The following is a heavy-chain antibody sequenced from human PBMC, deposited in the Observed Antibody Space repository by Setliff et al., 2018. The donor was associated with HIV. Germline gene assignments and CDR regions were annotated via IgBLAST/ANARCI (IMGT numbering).Heavy chain of an antibody. CDR2: IFYSGDT. Sequence: SETLSLTCTVSGGSISSSSYYWGWIRQPPGKGLEWIGSIFYSGDTYYNPSLKSRVTISIDTSKNQFSLRLTSVTAADTAVYYCARVRDYGGNFFDYWGQGTLVTVSS. CDR1: GGSISSSSYY. V-gene: IGHV4-39*01. D-gene: IGHD4-17*01. J-gene: IGHJ4*02. CDR3: ARVRDYGGNFFDY.